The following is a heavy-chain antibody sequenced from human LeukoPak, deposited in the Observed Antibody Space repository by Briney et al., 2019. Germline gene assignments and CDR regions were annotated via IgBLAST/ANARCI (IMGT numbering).Heavy chain of an antibody. CDR1: GFTFDDYA. CDR2: ISSDGSNS. V-gene: IGHV3-30*18. D-gene: IGHD4-17*01. CDR3: AKGSTVTFASEYFQH. Sequence: GGSLRLSCAASGFTFDDYAMHWVRQAPGKGLEWVAMISSDGSNSYYGDSVKGRFTVSRDNSKNTLYLQMKSLRAGDTAFYYCAKGSTVTFASEYFQHWGQGTLVTVSS. J-gene: IGHJ1*01.